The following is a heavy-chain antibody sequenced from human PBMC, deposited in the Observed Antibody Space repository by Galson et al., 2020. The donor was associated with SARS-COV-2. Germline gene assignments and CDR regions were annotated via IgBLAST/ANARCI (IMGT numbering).Heavy chain of an antibody. CDR3: ATLSNVVEAVARGFYNLDV. V-gene: IGHV3-21*01. CDR2: ISSSSTYI. CDR1: GFTFRSYR. D-gene: IGHD6-13*01. J-gene: IGHJ6*03. Sequence: NSGGSLRLSCAASGFTFRSYRMNWVRQAPGKGLEWVSSISSSSTYIHYADSVKGRFTISRDNAKNSLFLQMNSLRAEDTAVYYCATLSNVVEAVARGFYNLDVWGKGTTVTISS.